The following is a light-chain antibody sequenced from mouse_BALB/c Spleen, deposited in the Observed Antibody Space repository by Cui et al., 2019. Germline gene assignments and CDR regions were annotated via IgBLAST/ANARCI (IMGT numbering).Light chain of an antibody. Sequence: DILMTQSQKFMSTSVGDRVSVTCKASQNVGTNVAWYQQKPGQSPKALIYSASYRYSGVPDRFTGSGSGTDFTLTISNVQSEDLAEYFCQQYNSYTFGGGTKLEIK. CDR3: QQYNSYT. CDR1: QNVGTN. J-gene: IGKJ2*01. V-gene: IGKV6-15*01. CDR2: SAS.